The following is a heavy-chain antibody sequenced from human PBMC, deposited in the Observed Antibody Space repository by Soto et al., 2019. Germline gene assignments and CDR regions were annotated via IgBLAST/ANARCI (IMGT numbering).Heavy chain of an antibody. CDR1: GYKFISHS. J-gene: IGHJ4*02. D-gene: IGHD6-19*01. CDR3: AREEGISDWHAFDY. V-gene: IGHV1-18*01. Sequence: QIQLVQSGGEVKKPGASVKVSCKSSGYKFISHSITWVRQAPGQGLEWMGRISAYNGNTIYAQKIQGRVTMTTDTSTSTAYVELRSLRSDDTAVYYCAREEGISDWHAFDYWGQGTLVTVSS. CDR2: ISAYNGNT.